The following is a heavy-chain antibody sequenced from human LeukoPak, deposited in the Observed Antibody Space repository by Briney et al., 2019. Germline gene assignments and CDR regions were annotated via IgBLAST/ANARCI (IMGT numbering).Heavy chain of an antibody. J-gene: IGHJ4*02. CDR3: AREGIVGATVFDY. Sequence: GRSLRLSCAASGFTFSSYSMNWVRQAPGKGLEWVSSISSSSSYIYYADSVKGRFTISRDNAKNSLYLQMNSLRAEDTAVYYCAREGIVGATVFDYWGQGTLVTVSS. CDR2: ISSSSSYI. CDR1: GFTFSSYS. D-gene: IGHD1-26*01. V-gene: IGHV3-21*01.